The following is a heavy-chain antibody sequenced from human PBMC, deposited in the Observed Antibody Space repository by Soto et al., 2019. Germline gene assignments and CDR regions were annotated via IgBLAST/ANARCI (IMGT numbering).Heavy chain of an antibody. V-gene: IGHV6-1*01. Sequence: KQSQTLSLTCAVSGDSVTGHSVAWNWIRQSPSRGLEWLGRTYYRSNWNNDYAVSVKSRITINPDTAKNQISLQLNSVTPEDTAVYYCARSYSRSWLMDFFDYWGLGTLVTVSS. D-gene: IGHD3-22*01. CDR1: GDSVTGHSVA. CDR2: TYYRSNWNN. CDR3: ARSYSRSWLMDFFDY. J-gene: IGHJ4*02.